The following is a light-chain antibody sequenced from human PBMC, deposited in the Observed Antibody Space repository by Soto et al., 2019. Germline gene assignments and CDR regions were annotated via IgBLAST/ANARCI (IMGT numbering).Light chain of an antibody. Sequence: DTQMTQSPSSLSASVGDRVTITCRASQSVGSLLNWFQQKPGKAPKLLIYAASTLQSGAPSRFSCSGAGTDFTLIISSLQPEDFATYYCQQSYSLPYTFGQGTKLEI. CDR3: QQSYSLPYT. J-gene: IGKJ2*01. CDR1: QSVGSL. V-gene: IGKV1-39*01. CDR2: AAS.